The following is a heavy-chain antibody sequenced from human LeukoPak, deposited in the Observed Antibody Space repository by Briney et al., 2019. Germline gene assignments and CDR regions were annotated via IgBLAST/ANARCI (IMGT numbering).Heavy chain of an antibody. D-gene: IGHD3-3*01. Sequence: GGSLRLSCSASGFSVNNNYMSWVPQAPGNGLEWVSAISDSGGNTYYADSVKGRFTISRDNSKNTLYLQMNSLRAEDTAVYYCAKGSNYDFWSGYRVNYYMDVWGKGTTVTVSS. CDR2: ISDSGGNT. V-gene: IGHV3-23*01. CDR3: AKGSNYDFWSGYRVNYYMDV. J-gene: IGHJ6*03. CDR1: GFSVNNNY.